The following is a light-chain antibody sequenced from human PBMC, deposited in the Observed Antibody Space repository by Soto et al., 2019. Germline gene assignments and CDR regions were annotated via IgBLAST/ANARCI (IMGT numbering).Light chain of an antibody. CDR2: STN. CDR3: VLSLPRGVWE. V-gene: IGLV8-61*01. Sequence: QTVVTQEPSFSVSPGGTVTLTCGLTSGSVSTSNYPSWYQQTPGQTPRTLIYSTNFRSSGVPDRFSGSILGNKAALTITGAQADDESDYYCVLSLPRGVWEFSGGTKLTVL. J-gene: IGLJ3*02. CDR1: SGSVSTSNY.